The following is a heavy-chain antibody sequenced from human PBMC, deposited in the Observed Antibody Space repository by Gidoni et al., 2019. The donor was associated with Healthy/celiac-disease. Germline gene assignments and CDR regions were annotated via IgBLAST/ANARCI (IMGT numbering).Heavy chain of an antibody. CDR3: TRAFLAGHCSGGSCYGVWYFDY. J-gene: IGHJ4*02. CDR2: IRSKAYGGTT. Sequence: EVQLVESGGGLVQPGRSLRLSCTASGFTFGDYAMSWVLQAPGKGLEWVGFIRSKAYGGTTEYAASVKGRFTISRDDSKSIAYLQMNSLKTEDTAVYYCTRAFLAGHCSGGSCYGVWYFDYWGQGTLVTVSS. D-gene: IGHD2-15*01. V-gene: IGHV3-49*04. CDR1: GFTFGDYA.